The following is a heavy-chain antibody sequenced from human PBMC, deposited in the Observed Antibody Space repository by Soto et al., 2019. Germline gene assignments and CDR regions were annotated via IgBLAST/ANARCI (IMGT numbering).Heavy chain of an antibody. V-gene: IGHV1-18*01. Sequence: ASVKVSCKASESTFSTYAMYWVRQAPGQRLEWMGWISAYNGNTKYAQNLQGRVTMTTDTSTSTAYMELRSLRSDDTAVYYCASSDWNYGAPPGDYWGQGTLVTVSS. CDR3: ASSDWNYGAPPGDY. J-gene: IGHJ4*02. CDR2: ISAYNGNT. D-gene: IGHD1-7*01. CDR1: ESTFSTYA.